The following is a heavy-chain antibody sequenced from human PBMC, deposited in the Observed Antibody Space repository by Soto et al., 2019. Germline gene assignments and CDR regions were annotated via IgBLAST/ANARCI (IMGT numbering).Heavy chain of an antibody. Sequence: PGGSLRLSCAASGFTFSSYAMSWVRQAPGKGLEWVSAISGSGGSTYYADSVEGRFTISRDNSKNTLYLQMNSLRAEDTAVYYCAKRDGTSNSPYYYYGMDVWGQGTTVTVSS. CDR3: AKRDGTSNSPYYYYGMDV. D-gene: IGHD4-4*01. CDR2: ISGSGGST. V-gene: IGHV3-23*01. J-gene: IGHJ6*02. CDR1: GFTFSSYA.